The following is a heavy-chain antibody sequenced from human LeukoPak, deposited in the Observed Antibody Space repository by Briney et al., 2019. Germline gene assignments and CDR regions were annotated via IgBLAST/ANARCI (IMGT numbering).Heavy chain of an antibody. D-gene: IGHD3-3*01. J-gene: IGHJ5*02. CDR2: INHSGST. CDR1: GGSFSGYY. Sequence: PSETLSLTCAVYGGSFSGYYWSWIRQPPGKGLEWIGEINHSGSTNYNPSLKSRVTISVDASKNQFSLKLSSVTAADTAVYYCELLGITIFGEVRTWGQGTLVTVSS. CDR3: ELLGITIFGEVRT. V-gene: IGHV4-34*01.